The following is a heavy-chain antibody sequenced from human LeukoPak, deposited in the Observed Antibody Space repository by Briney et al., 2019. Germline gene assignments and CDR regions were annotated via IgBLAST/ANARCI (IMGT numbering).Heavy chain of an antibody. CDR1: GGSISSYY. V-gene: IGHV4-59*01. Sequence: SETLSLTCTVSGGSISSYYWTWIRQPPGKGLEWIGYIYYSGSTNYNPSLKSRVTISVDTSKNQFSLKLSSVTAADTAVYYCARVYYSSSYDYWYFDLWGRGTLVTVSS. CDR3: ARVYYSSSYDYWYFDL. CDR2: IYYSGST. D-gene: IGHD6-13*01. J-gene: IGHJ2*01.